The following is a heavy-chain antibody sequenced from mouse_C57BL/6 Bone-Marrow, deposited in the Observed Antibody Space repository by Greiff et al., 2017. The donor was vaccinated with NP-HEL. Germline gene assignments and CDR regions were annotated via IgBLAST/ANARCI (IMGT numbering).Heavy chain of an antibody. CDR1: GFTFSSYA. Sequence: EVMLVESGGGLVKPGGSLKLSCAASGFTFSSYAMSWVRQTPEKRLEWVATISDGGSYTYYPDNVKGRFTISRDNAKNNLYLQMSHLKSEDTAMYYCARVARAYWGQGTLVTVSA. CDR3: ARVARAY. J-gene: IGHJ3*01. CDR2: ISDGGSYT. D-gene: IGHD1-1*01. V-gene: IGHV5-4*03.